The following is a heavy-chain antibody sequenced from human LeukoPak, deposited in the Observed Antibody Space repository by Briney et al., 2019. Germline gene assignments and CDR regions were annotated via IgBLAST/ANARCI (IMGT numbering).Heavy chain of an antibody. D-gene: IGHD3-22*01. J-gene: IGHJ3*02. CDR3: ARDRDPGYNDSSGYRRVNAFDI. V-gene: IGHV4-59*01. Sequence: SETLSLTCTVSGGSISSYYWGWIRQPPGKGLEWIGYIYYSGSTNYNPSLKSRVTISVDTSKNQFSLKLSSVTAADTAVYYCARDRDPGYNDSSGYRRVNAFDIWGQGTMVTVSS. CDR2: IYYSGST. CDR1: GGSISSYY.